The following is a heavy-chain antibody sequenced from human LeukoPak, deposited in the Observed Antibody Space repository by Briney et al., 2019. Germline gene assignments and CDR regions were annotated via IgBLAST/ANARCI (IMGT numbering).Heavy chain of an antibody. CDR1: AFTFISYC. D-gene: IGHD3-10*01. CDR3: ARDPHYYGSGSYYDY. CDR2: ISSSSSYI. Sequence: GGSLRLSCAASAFTFISYCMIWVLQALGKGLEGVLSISSSSSYIYYADSVKGRLTISRDNAKNSLYLQMNSLRAEDTDVYYCARDPHYYGSGSYYDYWGQGTLVTVSS. V-gene: IGHV3-21*01. J-gene: IGHJ4*02.